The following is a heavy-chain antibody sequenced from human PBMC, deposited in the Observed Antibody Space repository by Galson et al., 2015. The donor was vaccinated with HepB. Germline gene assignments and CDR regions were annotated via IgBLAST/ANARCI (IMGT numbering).Heavy chain of an antibody. J-gene: IGHJ5*02. CDR1: GVTFSSYA. CDR3: ARVGGKLGYCSGGSCSNWFDP. Sequence: SVKVSCKASGVTFSSYAISWVRQAPGQGLEWMGGIIPIYGTANYAQKFQGRVTITADESTSTAYMELSSLRFDDTAVYYCARVGGKLGYCSGGSCSNWFDPWGQGTLVTVSS. D-gene: IGHD2-15*01. V-gene: IGHV1-69*13. CDR2: IIPIYGTA.